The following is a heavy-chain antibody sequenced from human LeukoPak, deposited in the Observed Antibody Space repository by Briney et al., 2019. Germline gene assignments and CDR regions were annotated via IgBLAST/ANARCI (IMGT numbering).Heavy chain of an antibody. CDR2: IKLDGTEK. Sequence: GGSLRLSCAASGFTFSSYWMHWVRQAPGKGLEWVATIKLDGTEKYYVDSVKGRFTISRDNAKNSLYLQMNSLRAEDTAVYYCASDRFYFGVWGQGTLVTVSP. D-gene: IGHD3-16*01. J-gene: IGHJ4*02. CDR1: GFTFSSYW. V-gene: IGHV3-7*05. CDR3: ASDRFYFGV.